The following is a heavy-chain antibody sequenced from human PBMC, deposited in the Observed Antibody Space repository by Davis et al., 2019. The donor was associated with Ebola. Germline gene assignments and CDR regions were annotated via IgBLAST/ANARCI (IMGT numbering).Heavy chain of an antibody. CDR3: ARGRVVVVAMKPYYYYGMDV. V-gene: IGHV3-48*03. CDR2: ISSSGSTI. D-gene: IGHD2-15*01. CDR1: GFTFSSYE. Sequence: GESLKISCAASGFTFSSYEMNWVRQAPGKGLEWVSYISSSGSTIYYADSVKGRFTISRDNSKNTLYLQMNSLRAEDTAVYYCARGRVVVVAMKPYYYYGMDVWGQGTTVTVSS. J-gene: IGHJ6*02.